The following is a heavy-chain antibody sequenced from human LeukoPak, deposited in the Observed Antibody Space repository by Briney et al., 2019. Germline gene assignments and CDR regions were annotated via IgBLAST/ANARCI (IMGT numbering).Heavy chain of an antibody. J-gene: IGHJ5*02. CDR3: ARGVQLLNWLDP. D-gene: IGHD2-2*01. Sequence: QPGGSLRLSCVASGFTVSNNYMSWVRQAPGRGLEWVSLLYGGGYTYYADSVKGRFTISSDNSKNILYLQMNSLRAEDTAVYYCARGVQLLNWLDPWGQGTLVTV. CDR2: LYGGGYT. CDR1: GFTVSNNY. V-gene: IGHV3-53*01.